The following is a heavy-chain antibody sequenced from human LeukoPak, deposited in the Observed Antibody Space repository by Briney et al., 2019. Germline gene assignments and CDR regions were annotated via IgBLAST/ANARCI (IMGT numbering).Heavy chain of an antibody. CDR2: ISSSSSYI. Sequence: GGSLRLSCAASGFTFSSYSMNWVRQAPGKGLEWVSSISSSSSYIYYADSVKGRFTISRDNAKNSLYLQMNSLRAEDTAVYYCARTHAHGASDTYATVDYWGQGTLVTVSS. J-gene: IGHJ4*02. D-gene: IGHD4-17*01. CDR3: ARTHAHGASDTYATVDY. CDR1: GFTFSSYS. V-gene: IGHV3-21*01.